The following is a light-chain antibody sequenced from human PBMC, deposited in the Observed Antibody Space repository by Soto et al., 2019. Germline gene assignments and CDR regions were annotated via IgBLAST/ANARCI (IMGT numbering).Light chain of an antibody. CDR1: QSVSSSY. Sequence: EIVLTQSPGTLSLSPGERATLSCRASQSVSSSYLAWYQQKPGQAPRLLIYGASSRATGIPDRFSGSGYGTDFTLTISRLEPGDFAVYYCPQYGSSLFTFGPGTKVDIK. V-gene: IGKV3-20*01. CDR2: GAS. J-gene: IGKJ3*01. CDR3: PQYGSSLFT.